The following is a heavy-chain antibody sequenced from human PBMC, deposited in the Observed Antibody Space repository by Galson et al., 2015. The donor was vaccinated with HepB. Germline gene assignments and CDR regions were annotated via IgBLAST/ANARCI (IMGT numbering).Heavy chain of an antibody. D-gene: IGHD3-3*01. CDR3: AKDLGYYDFWSGYYTLYDY. V-gene: IGHV3-23*01. CDR1: GFTFSSYA. Sequence: SLRLSCAASGFTFSSYAMSWVRQAPGKGLEWVSAISGSGGSTYYADSVKGRFTISRDNSKNTLYLQMNSLRAEDTAVYYCAKDLGYYDFWSGYYTLYDYWGQGTLVTVSS. J-gene: IGHJ4*02. CDR2: ISGSGGST.